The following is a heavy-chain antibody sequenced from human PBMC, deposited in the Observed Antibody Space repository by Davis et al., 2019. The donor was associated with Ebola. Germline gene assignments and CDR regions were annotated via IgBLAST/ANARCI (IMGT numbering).Heavy chain of an antibody. J-gene: IGHJ6*02. D-gene: IGHD6-13*01. CDR3: ATDSSSSSILYYYGMDV. CDR2: FDPEDGET. CDR1: GYTLTELS. V-gene: IGHV1-24*01. Sequence: AALVKVSCKVSGYTLTELSMHWVRQAPGKGLEWMGGFDPEDGETIYAQKFQGRVTMTEDTSTDTAYMELSSLRSEDTAVYYCATDSSSSSILYYYGMDVWGQGTTVTVSS.